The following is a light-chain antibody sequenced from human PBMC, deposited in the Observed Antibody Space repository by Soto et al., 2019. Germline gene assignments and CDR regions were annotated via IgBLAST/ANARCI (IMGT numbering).Light chain of an antibody. V-gene: IGKV1-5*01. Sequence: DIQMTQSPSTLSASVGDRVTINCRASQSIGGWLAWYQHKPGKAPTLLIYGASSLEHGAPSRFSGSRSGTEFTRPIPSLHTDDFEAEYCQQYHSYSYNCGQGTKLEIK. CDR2: GAS. J-gene: IGKJ2*01. CDR1: QSIGGW. CDR3: QQYHSYSYN.